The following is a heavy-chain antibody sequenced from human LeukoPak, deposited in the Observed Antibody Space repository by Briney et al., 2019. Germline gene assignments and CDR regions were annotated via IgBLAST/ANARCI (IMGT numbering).Heavy chain of an antibody. CDR1: GGTFNSYA. V-gene: IGHV1-69*06. Sequence: ASVKVSCKASGGTFNSYAINWVRQAPGQGLEWMGGITPMFDTVNYAQKFQGRVRITADKSTSTAYMELSSLRSEDTAVYYCARAIRGSKIASRYYYYYMDVWGKGTTVTVSS. J-gene: IGHJ6*03. CDR2: ITPMFDTV. D-gene: IGHD3-10*01. CDR3: ARAIRGSKIASRYYYYYMDV.